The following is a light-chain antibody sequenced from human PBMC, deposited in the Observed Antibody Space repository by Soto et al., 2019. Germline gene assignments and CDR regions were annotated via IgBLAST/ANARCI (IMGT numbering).Light chain of an antibody. V-gene: IGKV3-11*01. Sequence: EIVLTQSPATLSLSPGERATLSCRASHTVGSYLAWFQQTPGQAPRLLIYDTSNRAAGIPDRFSGSGSGTDFTLTISRLEPEDFAVYCCQQFDGSLWTFGPGTKVDIK. CDR2: DTS. CDR3: QQFDGSLWT. J-gene: IGKJ1*01. CDR1: HTVGSY.